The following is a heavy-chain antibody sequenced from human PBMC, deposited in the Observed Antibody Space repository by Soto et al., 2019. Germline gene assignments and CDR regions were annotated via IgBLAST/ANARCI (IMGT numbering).Heavy chain of an antibody. V-gene: IGHV1-46*01. Sequence: QVQLVQSGAEVKKPGTSVKGSCKASGYIFSNYYMHWVRQAPGQGLEWMGVFNPSGDATHYAQSFQGRVSVTRDTSTSTVYMELSTLTSEDTAVYYCARRGMSKIGFDTWGQGTMVTVSS. D-gene: IGHD3-10*01. CDR3: ARRGMSKIGFDT. CDR2: FNPSGDAT. CDR1: GYIFSNYY. J-gene: IGHJ3*02.